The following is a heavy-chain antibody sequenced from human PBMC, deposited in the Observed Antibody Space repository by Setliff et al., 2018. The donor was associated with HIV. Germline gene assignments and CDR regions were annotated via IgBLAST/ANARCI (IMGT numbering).Heavy chain of an antibody. CDR3: VRVPDY. CDR2: IYHSGRA. Sequence: SETLSLTCTVSGGSINNYYWSWIRQPPGKGLEWIGYIYHSGRAFYNSSLTSRVIISVDRSKNQLSLKLNSVTAADTAVYYCVRVPDYWGQGTLVTVSS. J-gene: IGHJ4*02. CDR1: GGSINNYY. V-gene: IGHV4-59*12.